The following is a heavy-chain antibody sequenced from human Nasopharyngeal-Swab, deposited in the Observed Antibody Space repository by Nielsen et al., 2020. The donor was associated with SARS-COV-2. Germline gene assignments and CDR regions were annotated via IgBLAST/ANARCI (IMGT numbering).Heavy chain of an antibody. CDR2: IFYSGST. Sequence: SETLSLTCTVPGGSISGYYRSWIRQPPGKGLEWIGHIFYSGSTTYNPSLRSRVTISVDTSKNQFSLRLSSVTAADTAVYFCARRGNSYGGNWFDSWGLGSLVVVSS. D-gene: IGHD2/OR15-2a*01. V-gene: IGHV4-59*01. CDR1: GGSISGYY. CDR3: ARRGNSYGGNWFDS. J-gene: IGHJ5*01.